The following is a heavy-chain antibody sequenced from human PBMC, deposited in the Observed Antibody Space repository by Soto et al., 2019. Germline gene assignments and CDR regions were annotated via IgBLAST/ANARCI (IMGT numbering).Heavy chain of an antibody. D-gene: IGHD2-21*01. Sequence: GGSLRLSCVASGFTFRNFVMSWVRQAPGKGLEWVSAIRGTGGETFYADSVKGRFTISRDNSKNTLYLQMNSLRDEDTALYFCAQDRGWGVVSPSHDYWGQGTLVTVSS. CDR2: IRGTGGET. CDR3: AQDRGWGVVSPSHDY. V-gene: IGHV3-23*01. J-gene: IGHJ4*02. CDR1: GFTFRNFV.